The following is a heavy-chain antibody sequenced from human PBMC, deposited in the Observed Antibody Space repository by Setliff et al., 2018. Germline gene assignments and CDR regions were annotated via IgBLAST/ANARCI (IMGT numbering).Heavy chain of an antibody. CDR1: GFTFSNYW. V-gene: IGHV3-74*01. CDR3: ARRIKEGNHFFDY. J-gene: IGHJ4*02. CDR2: IDGLGTIT. D-gene: IGHD2-15*01. Sequence: GGSLRLSCAASGFTFSNYWMYWVRQVPGKGLVWVSRIDGLGTITHYADSVKGRFTISRDNDKKTLYLQMNSLRVEDTAVYYCARRIKEGNHFFDYWGQGTLVTVSS.